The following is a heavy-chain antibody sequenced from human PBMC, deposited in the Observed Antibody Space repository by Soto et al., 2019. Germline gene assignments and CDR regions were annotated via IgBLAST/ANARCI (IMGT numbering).Heavy chain of an antibody. J-gene: IGHJ4*02. CDR2: ITRSADLS. CDR3: AKWSGFGDL. CDR1: GFDFSSYS. V-gene: IGHV3-23*01. Sequence: LSCEASGFDFSSYSITWVRQAPGKGLEYVSGITRSADLSFYADSVRGRFTVSRDNFKNTAYLEMNNLRVEDTAVYYCAKWSGFGDLWGQGTLVTVSS. D-gene: IGHD3-10*01.